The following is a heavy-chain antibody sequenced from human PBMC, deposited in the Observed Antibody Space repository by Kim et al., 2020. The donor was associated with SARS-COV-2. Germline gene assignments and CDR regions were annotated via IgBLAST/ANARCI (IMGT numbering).Heavy chain of an antibody. D-gene: IGHD6-19*01. CDR2: IYPGDSDT. V-gene: IGHV5-51*01. CDR1: GYSFTSYW. Sequence: GESLKISCKGSGYSFTSYWIGWVRQMPGKGLEWMGIIYPGDSDTRYSPSFQGQVTISADKSISTAYLQWSSLKASDTAMYYCARLVGQWLTPNYYYYYGMDVWGQGTTVTVSS. J-gene: IGHJ6*02. CDR3: ARLVGQWLTPNYYYYYGMDV.